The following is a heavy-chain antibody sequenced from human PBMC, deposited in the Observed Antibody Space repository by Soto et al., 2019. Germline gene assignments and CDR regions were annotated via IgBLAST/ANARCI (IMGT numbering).Heavy chain of an antibody. V-gene: IGHV1-18*01. CDR1: GYTFTSYG. D-gene: IGHD2-15*01. CDR2: INGDNGNT. CDR3: ARMVDVPYYYYGMDV. Sequence: QVQLVQSGAEVKKPGASVKVSCKASGYTFTSYGITWVRQAPGQGLEWLGWINGDNGNTNYAQKLQGRVTMTTDTSTSTAYMELRSLRSDDTAVYYCARMVDVPYYYYGMDVWGQGTTVTVSS. J-gene: IGHJ6*02.